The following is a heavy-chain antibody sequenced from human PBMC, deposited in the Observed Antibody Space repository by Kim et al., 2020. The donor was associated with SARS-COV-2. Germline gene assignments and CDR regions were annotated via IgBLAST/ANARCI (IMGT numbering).Heavy chain of an antibody. J-gene: IGHJ5*02. CDR3: SSAKGLPALTAISLLYP. D-gene: IGHD2-15*01. V-gene: IGHV4-59*13. CDR1: GGSISSDS. Sequence: SETLSLTCTVSGGSISSDSCIWIRHPRPQGMEWVGIIHNSGSTNYNHTLKRQVTISIVTSKNKFSLKLRSVTVTATAVAVCSSAKGLPALTAISLLYP. CDR2: IHNSGST.